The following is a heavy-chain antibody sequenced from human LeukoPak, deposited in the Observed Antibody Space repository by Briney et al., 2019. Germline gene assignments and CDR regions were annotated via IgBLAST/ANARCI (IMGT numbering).Heavy chain of an antibody. CDR1: GVTFSSYT. V-gene: IGHV3-23*01. Sequence: GGSLRLSCAASGVTFSSYTMHWGRQAPGKGGEGGSCISSSSSTINYANSVKGRFTISRDNSKKTLCLQMTSLRAQDTAVYYCAKDYGYSSRWALDYWGQGTLVTVSS. D-gene: IGHD6-13*01. CDR3: AKDYGYSSRWALDY. J-gene: IGHJ4*02. CDR2: ISSSSSTI.